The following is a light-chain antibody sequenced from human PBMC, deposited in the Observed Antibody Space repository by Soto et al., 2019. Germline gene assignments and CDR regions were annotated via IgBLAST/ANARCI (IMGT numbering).Light chain of an antibody. V-gene: IGKV3-11*01. Sequence: TLLTQSPATLSLSPGERATLSCKASQSIGNSLGWFQQKPGQAPRLLIDDAFNRATGLPARFTGSGSGSDFTLTLSSLEPEDFGVYYCRQRYNWPLTFGGGTKVEIK. CDR2: DAF. CDR3: RQRYNWPLT. CDR1: QSIGNS. J-gene: IGKJ4*01.